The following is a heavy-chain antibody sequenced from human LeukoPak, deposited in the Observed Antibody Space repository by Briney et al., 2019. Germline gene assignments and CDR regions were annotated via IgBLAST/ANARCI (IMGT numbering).Heavy chain of an antibody. CDR1: GFTFSSYA. Sequence: GGSLRLSCAASGFTFSSYAMSWVRQAPGKGLEWVANIKQDGSEKYYVDSVKGRFTISRDNAKNSLYLQMNSLRAEDTAVYYCARARVDYWGQGTLVIVSS. CDR3: ARARVDY. CDR2: IKQDGSEK. J-gene: IGHJ4*02. V-gene: IGHV3-7*04.